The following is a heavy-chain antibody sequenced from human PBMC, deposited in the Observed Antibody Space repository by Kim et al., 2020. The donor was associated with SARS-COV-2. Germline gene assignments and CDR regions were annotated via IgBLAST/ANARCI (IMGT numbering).Heavy chain of an antibody. Sequence: SETLSLTCTVSGGSISSSFWSWIRQPAGKGLEWIGRIYNRGYSDSNPSLKSRVTMSIDTSKNQFSLKLTSVTAADTAVYYCARDQAASTDFDHWGQG. CDR1: GGSISSSF. D-gene: IGHD6-25*01. V-gene: IGHV4-4*07. CDR2: IYNRGYS. J-gene: IGHJ4*02. CDR3: ARDQAASTDFDH.